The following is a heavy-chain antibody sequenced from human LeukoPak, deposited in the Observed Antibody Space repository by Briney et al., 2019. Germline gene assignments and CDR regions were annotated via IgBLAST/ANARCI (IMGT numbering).Heavy chain of an antibody. V-gene: IGHV1-69*13. J-gene: IGHJ6*03. Sequence: SVKVSCKASGGTFSSYAISWVRQAPGQGLEWMGGIIPIFGTANYAQKFQGRVTITADESTSTAYMELSSLRSDDTAVYYCARDYGSGSYYKAPNYYYYYMDVWGKGTTVTVSS. CDR2: IIPIFGTA. CDR3: ARDYGSGSYYKAPNYYYYYMDV. D-gene: IGHD3-10*01. CDR1: GGTFSSYA.